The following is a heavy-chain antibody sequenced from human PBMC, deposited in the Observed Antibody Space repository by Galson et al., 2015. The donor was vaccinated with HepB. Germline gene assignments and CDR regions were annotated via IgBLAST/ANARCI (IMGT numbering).Heavy chain of an antibody. CDR2: TYYRSKWYD. CDR1: GDSVSSHGAT. V-gene: IGHV6-1*01. Sequence: CAISGDSVSSHGATWNWLRQSPSRGLEWLGRTYYRSKWYDDYTVSVKGRITINPDTSKNQFSLQLNSVTPEDTAVYYCAREGAGGLDFWGQGTLVTVSS. J-gene: IGHJ4*02. CDR3: AREGAGGLDF. D-gene: IGHD3-16*01.